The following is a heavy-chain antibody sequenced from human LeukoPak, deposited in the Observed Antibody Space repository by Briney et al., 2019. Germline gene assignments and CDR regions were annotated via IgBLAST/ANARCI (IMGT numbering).Heavy chain of an antibody. D-gene: IGHD3-10*01. CDR3: ARHTIRGVVFDY. Sequence: PSETLSLTCTVSGGSITSYFWSWIRQSPGNGLEWIGYISDTGNTIYNTSLESRVSISVDTSKNQFSLKLSSVTAADTAVYYCARHTIRGVVFDYWGRGTRVTVSS. CDR1: GGSITSYF. CDR2: ISDTGNT. J-gene: IGHJ4*02. V-gene: IGHV4-59*08.